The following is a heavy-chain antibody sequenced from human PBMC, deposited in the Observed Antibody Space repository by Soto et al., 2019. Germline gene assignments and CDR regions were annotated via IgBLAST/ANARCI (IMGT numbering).Heavy chain of an antibody. V-gene: IGHV1-69*02. J-gene: IGHJ1*01. Sequence: SVKVSCKASGCTFSSYTISWVRQAPGQGLEWMGRIIPILGIANYAQKFQGRVTITADKSTSTAYMELSSLRSEDTAVYYCARARGSIAGRRAEYFQHWGQGTLVTVS. CDR2: IIPILGIA. CDR1: GCTFSSYT. D-gene: IGHD6-6*01. CDR3: ARARGSIAGRRAEYFQH.